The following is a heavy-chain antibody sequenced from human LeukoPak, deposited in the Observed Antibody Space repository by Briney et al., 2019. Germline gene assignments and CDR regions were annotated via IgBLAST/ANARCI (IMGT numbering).Heavy chain of an antibody. V-gene: IGHV3-21*01. CDR3: ARAIHYYDSSGRSPDAFDI. CDR1: GFTFSSYS. J-gene: IGHJ3*02. CDR2: ISSSSSYI. Sequence: PGGSLRLSCAASGFTFSSYSMNWVRQAPGKGLEWVSSISSSSSYICYADSVKGRFTISRDNAKNSLYLQMNSLRAEDTAVYYCARAIHYYDSSGRSPDAFDIWGQGTMVTVSS. D-gene: IGHD3-22*01.